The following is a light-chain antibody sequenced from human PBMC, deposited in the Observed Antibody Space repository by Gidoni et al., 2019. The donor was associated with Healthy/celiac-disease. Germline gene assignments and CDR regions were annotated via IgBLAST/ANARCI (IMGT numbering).Light chain of an antibody. Sequence: DIQMTQSPSSLSASVGDRVTITCQASQDISNYLNWYQQKPGKAPKLLIYDASNLETGVPSRFSGSGSGTDFTFTISSLQPEDIATYYCQQYDNLPLTWTFXXXTKVEIK. J-gene: IGKJ1*01. V-gene: IGKV1-33*01. CDR1: QDISNY. CDR2: DAS. CDR3: QQYDNLPLTWT.